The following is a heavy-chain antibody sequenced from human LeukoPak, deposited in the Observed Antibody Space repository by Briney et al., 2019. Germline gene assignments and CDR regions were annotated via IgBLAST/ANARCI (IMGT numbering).Heavy chain of an antibody. J-gene: IGHJ5*01. CDR2: IYYSGST. CDR1: DGSFSGNW. V-gene: IGHV4-34*11. Sequence: SETLSLTCAVYDGSFSGNWWSWVRQPPGKGLEWIGYIYYSGSTNSNPSLKSRVTISVDTSKNQFSLKLTSVTAADTAVYFCTRGLAAAYDYNWFDSWGQGTLVTVSS. D-gene: IGHD5-12*01. CDR3: TRGLAAAYDYNWFDS.